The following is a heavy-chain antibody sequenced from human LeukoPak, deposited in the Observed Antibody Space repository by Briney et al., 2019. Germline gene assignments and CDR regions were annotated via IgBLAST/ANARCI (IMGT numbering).Heavy chain of an antibody. CDR1: GYTFTSYY. J-gene: IGHJ4*02. D-gene: IGHD2-15*01. CDR2: INPSGGST. Sequence: ASVKVSCKASGYTFTSYYMHWVRQAPGQGLEWMGIINPSGGSTSYAQKFQGRVTMTRDTSTSTVYMELSSLRSEDTAVYYCARDLYCSGGSCSTRGLDYWGQGTLVTVYS. CDR3: ARDLYCSGGSCSTRGLDY. V-gene: IGHV1-46*01.